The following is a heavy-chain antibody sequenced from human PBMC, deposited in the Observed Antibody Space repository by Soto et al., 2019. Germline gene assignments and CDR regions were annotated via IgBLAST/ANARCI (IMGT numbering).Heavy chain of an antibody. CDR2: IKSKTDGGTT. CDR1: GFTFSNAW. D-gene: IGHD1-7*01. V-gene: IGHV3-15*01. J-gene: IGHJ6*02. Sequence: GESLRLSCAASGFTFSNAWMSWVRQAPGKGLEWVGRIKSKTDGGTTDYAAPVKGRFTISRDDSKNTLYLQMNSLKTEDTAVYYCTTDPGTIDEGMDVWGQGTTVTVSS. CDR3: TTDPGTIDEGMDV.